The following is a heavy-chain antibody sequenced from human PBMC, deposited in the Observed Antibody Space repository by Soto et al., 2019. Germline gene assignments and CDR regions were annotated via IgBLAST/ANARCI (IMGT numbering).Heavy chain of an antibody. CDR3: AGAQLVSRQGYYDYMDA. D-gene: IGHD6-13*01. CDR1: GYTFTSYG. V-gene: IGHV1-18*01. Sequence: QVQLVQSGAEVKKPGASVKVSCKASGYTFTSYGISWVRQAPGQGLEWMGWISAYNGNTNYAQKLQGRVTRTTDTVTGPAYVEVRSLRSDGTAVYYCAGAQLVSRQGYYDYMDAWGKGSTVSVAS. CDR2: ISAYNGNT. J-gene: IGHJ6*03.